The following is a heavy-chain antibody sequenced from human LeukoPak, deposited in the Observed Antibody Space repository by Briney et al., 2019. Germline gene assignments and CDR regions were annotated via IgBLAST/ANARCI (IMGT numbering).Heavy chain of an antibody. V-gene: IGHV3-48*03. CDR3: ARDTVNRSGYFDY. Sequence: AGSLRLSCAASGFTFSSFELNWVRQAQGKGLEWVSYISSSGNTIYYADSVKGRFTISRDSAKSSLFLEMNSLRADDTAVYYCARDTVNRSGYFDYWGQGTLVTVSS. D-gene: IGHD4-17*01. CDR2: ISSSGNTI. J-gene: IGHJ4*02. CDR1: GFTFSSFE.